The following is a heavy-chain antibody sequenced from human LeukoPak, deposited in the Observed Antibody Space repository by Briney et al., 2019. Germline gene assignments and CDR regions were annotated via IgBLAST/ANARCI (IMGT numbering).Heavy chain of an antibody. D-gene: IGHD3-22*01. J-gene: IGHJ4*02. CDR3: ARRPLRYYDSSGYYYFRYFDY. CDR1: GSSISSGYY. CDR2: INHSGST. V-gene: IGHV4-34*01. Sequence: SETLSLTCPVSGSSISSGYYWRWIRQPPGTGLEWLGEINHSGSTNYNPSLKSRVTLSVDTSKNQFSLKLSSVTAADTAVYYCARRPLRYYDSSGYYYFRYFDYWGQGTLVTVSS.